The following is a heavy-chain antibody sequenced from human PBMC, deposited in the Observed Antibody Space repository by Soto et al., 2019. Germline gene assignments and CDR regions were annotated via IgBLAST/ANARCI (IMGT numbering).Heavy chain of an antibody. V-gene: IGHV4-34*01. J-gene: IGHJ5*02. CDR3: ATVAITIFRGPPPRWLDP. D-gene: IGHD3-9*01. CDR1: GGSFSGYY. Sequence: SETLSLTCAVYGGSFSGYYWSWIRQPPGKGLEWIGEINHSGSTNYNPSLKSRVTISVDTSKNQFSLKLSSVTAADTAVYYCATVAITIFRGPPPRWLDPWAQRTLVTVSS. CDR2: INHSGST.